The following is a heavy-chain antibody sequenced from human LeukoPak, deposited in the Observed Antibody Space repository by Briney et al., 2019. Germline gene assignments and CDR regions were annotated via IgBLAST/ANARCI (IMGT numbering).Heavy chain of an antibody. D-gene: IGHD5-18*01. CDR2: LYSGGAT. Sequence: GGSLRLSCAASGFSVSTNYMTWVRQAPGTGLDWVSVLYSGGATYYADSVKGRFTISRDDSKNTLFLQMNGLRAEDTAVYYCARPQGYTYGLDYWGQGTLVTVSS. V-gene: IGHV3-53*01. CDR1: GFSVSTNY. J-gene: IGHJ4*02. CDR3: ARPQGYTYGLDY.